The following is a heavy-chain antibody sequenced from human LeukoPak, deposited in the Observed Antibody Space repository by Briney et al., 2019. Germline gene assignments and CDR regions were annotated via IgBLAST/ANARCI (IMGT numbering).Heavy chain of an antibody. D-gene: IGHD3-22*01. V-gene: IGHV4-39*01. J-gene: IGHJ4*02. CDR1: GGSISSSSYY. CDR2: IYYSGST. Sequence: PSETLSLTCTVSGGSISSSSYYWGWIRQPPGKGLEWIGSIYYSGSTYYNPSLKSRVTISVDTSKNQFSLKLSSVTAADTAVYYCARSQYSSGYYYRTGGYYFDYWGQGTLVTVSS. CDR3: ARSQYSSGYYYRTGGYYFDY.